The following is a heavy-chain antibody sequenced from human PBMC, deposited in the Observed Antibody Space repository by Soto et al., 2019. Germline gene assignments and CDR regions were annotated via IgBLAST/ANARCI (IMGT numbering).Heavy chain of an antibody. CDR3: VKDLLHLARVY. CDR1: GFTFNTYS. CDR2: ISGSSDGT. D-gene: IGHD3-22*01. J-gene: IGHJ4*02. Sequence: GGSLRLSCAASGFTFNTYSMSWVRQAPGKGLEWVSGISGSSDGTYYADSVKGRFTISRDNSRNTLYLHLNSLRVEDTAVYYCVKDLLHLARVYWGQGTLVTVSS. V-gene: IGHV3-23*01.